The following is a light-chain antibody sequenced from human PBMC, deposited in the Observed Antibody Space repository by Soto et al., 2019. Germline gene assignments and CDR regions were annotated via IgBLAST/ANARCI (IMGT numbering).Light chain of an antibody. J-gene: IGLJ2*01. CDR3: CSYAGSYTLF. Sequence: QSALTQPASVSGSPGQSITISCTGSSSDVGGYNHVSWYQQHPGKAPKLMIYEVSNRPSGVSNRFSGSKSGNTASLTISGLQAEDEADYYCCSYAGSYTLFFGGGTKLTVL. CDR1: SSDVGGYNH. CDR2: EVS. V-gene: IGLV2-14*01.